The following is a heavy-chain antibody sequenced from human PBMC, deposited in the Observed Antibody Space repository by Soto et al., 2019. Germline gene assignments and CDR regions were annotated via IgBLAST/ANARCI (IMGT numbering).Heavy chain of an antibody. CDR1: GFTLSDYY. CDR2: VSDSGSTR. V-gene: IGHV3-11*01. Sequence: QLQLVESGGGLVKHGGSLRLSCAASGFTLSDYYMAWIRQAPGKGLEWVSLVSDSGSTRYYADSVKGRFTISRDNAKNSLYLQMNSLRAEDTALYYCARVPFGGANFFDYWGQGTLVTVSS. D-gene: IGHD2-15*01. J-gene: IGHJ4*02. CDR3: ARVPFGGANFFDY.